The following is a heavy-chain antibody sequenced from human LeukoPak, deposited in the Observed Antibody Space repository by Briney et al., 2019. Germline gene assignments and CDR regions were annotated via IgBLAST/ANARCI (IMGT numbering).Heavy chain of an antibody. Sequence: PGGSLRLSCVASGFSFSDYGVHWVRQAPGKGLEWVAAIWYDGSIKYYADSVKGRFTISRDNSRNTVYLQMNSLRVEDTAVYYCVKGFNWYFDLWGRGTLVTVSS. V-gene: IGHV3-33*06. CDR2: IWYDGSIK. CDR3: VKGFNWYFDL. CDR1: GFSFSDYG. J-gene: IGHJ2*01.